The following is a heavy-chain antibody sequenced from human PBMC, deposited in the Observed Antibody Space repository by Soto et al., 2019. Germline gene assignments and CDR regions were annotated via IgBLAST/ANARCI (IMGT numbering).Heavy chain of an antibody. V-gene: IGHV1-69*13. CDR3: ARDRGQQLVRTNYYYGMDV. J-gene: IGHJ6*02. CDR1: GGTFSSYA. Sequence: GASVKVSCKASGGTFSSYAISWVRQAPGQGLEWMGGIIPIFGTANYAQKFQGRVTITADESTSTAYMELSSLRSEDTAVYYCARDRGQQLVRTNYYYGMDVWGQGTTVTVS. D-gene: IGHD6-13*01. CDR2: IIPIFGTA.